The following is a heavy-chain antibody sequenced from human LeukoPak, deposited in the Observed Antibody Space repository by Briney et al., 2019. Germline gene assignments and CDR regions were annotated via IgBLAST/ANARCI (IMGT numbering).Heavy chain of an antibody. CDR1: GGSFSSGSYY. D-gene: IGHD2-2*01. J-gene: IGHJ4*02. V-gene: IGHV4-31*03. CDR2: IYSSGSA. Sequence: SEALSLTCTVSGGSFSSGSYYWTWIRQHPGKGLEWIGYIYSSGSAYYNPSLKSRVTISIDTSKNQFSLMLSSVTAADTAVYYCARGLTTAQGAAAMPLWGQGTLVTVSS. CDR3: ARGLTTAQGAAAMPL.